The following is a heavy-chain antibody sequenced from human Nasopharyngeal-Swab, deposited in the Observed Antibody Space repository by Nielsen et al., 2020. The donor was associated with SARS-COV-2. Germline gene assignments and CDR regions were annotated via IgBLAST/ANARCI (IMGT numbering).Heavy chain of an antibody. CDR2: IIPILGIA. V-gene: IGHV1-69*04. D-gene: IGHD4-23*01. J-gene: IGHJ3*02. Sequence: SVKVSCKASGGTFSSYAISWVRQAPGQGLEWMGRIIPILGIANYAQKFQGRVTITADKSTSTAYMELNSLRAEDTAVYYCASPKTFYGGNTGVDRAFDIWGQGTMVTVSS. CDR3: ASPKTFYGGNTGVDRAFDI. CDR1: GGTFSSYA.